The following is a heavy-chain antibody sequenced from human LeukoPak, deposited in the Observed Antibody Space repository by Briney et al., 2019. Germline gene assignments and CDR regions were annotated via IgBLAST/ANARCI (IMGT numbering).Heavy chain of an antibody. D-gene: IGHD2-21*02. J-gene: IGHJ4*02. V-gene: IGHV3-23*01. CDR1: GFTFNNYA. CDR3: AKDSPPVVTGINDF. Sequence: GGSLRLSCAASGFTFNNYAMTWVRQAPGKGLEWVSGISGSGGCTYHADSVKGRFTISRDNSQNTLYLQIYSLRVEDTAVYYCAKDSPPVVTGINDFWGQGPLVPVSS. CDR2: ISGSGGCT.